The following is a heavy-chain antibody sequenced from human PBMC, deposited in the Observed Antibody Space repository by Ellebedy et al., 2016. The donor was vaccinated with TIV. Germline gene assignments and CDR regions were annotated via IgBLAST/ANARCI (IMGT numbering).Heavy chain of an antibody. CDR1: GFTFSSYW. J-gene: IGHJ4*02. CDR3: ANALNGDLCTY. CDR2: INEDGSKL. D-gene: IGHD3-16*01. V-gene: IGHV3-7*03. Sequence: PGGSLRLSCSASGFTFSSYWMTWVRQAPGKGLEWVATINEDGSKLLYADSVKGRFTVSRDNTKNSLYLQMNSLGADDTAMYFCANALNGDLCTYWGQGALVTVSS.